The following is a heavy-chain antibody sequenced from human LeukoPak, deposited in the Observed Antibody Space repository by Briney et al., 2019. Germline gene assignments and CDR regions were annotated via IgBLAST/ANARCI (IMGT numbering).Heavy chain of an antibody. CDR1: GFTFRSAW. CDR2: IRGDGGDA. CDR3: VRDIVAGSGSYSD. D-gene: IGHD3-10*01. Sequence: PGGSLTLSCAASGFTFRSAWMHWVRQAPGKGLVWVSRIRGDGGDANYADFVKGRYTISRDNAKSTLYLQMNGLGVKDTAVYYCVRDIVAGSGSYSDWGQGTLVTVSS. J-gene: IGHJ4*02. V-gene: IGHV3-74*01.